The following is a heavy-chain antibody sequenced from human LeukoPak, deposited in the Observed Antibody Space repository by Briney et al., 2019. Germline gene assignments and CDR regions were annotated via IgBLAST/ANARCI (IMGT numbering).Heavy chain of an antibody. CDR1: ANSFTSHW. D-gene: IGHD2-2*01. Sequence: GESLKISCKGSANSFTSHWIGWVRHKPGKGLEWMGIIYPADSDTRYSPSVQGQVTISADKSIRTAYLQWSSLKASYTAMYYCAAMRVTHGSFDYWGQGTLVTVSS. CDR3: AAMRVTHGSFDY. J-gene: IGHJ4*02. V-gene: IGHV5-51*01. CDR2: IYPADSDT.